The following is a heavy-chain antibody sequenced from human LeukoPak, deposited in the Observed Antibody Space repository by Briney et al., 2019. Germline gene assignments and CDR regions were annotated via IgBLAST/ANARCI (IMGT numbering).Heavy chain of an antibody. D-gene: IGHD3-16*02. J-gene: IGHJ4*02. CDR2: INSGGST. Sequence: GGSLRLSCAASGFTVSSNYMSWVRQAPGKGLEWVSVINSGGSTYHADFVKGRFTISRDNSKNTLYLQMNSLRAEDTAVYYCARDPHRSYWGQGTLVTVSS. CDR3: ARDPHRSY. V-gene: IGHV3-53*01. CDR1: GFTVSSNY.